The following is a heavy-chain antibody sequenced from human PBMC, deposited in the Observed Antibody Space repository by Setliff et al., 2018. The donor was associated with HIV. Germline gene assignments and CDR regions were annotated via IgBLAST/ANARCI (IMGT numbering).Heavy chain of an antibody. V-gene: IGHV3-23*01. CDR1: GFRFSDYT. CDR2: ISGSGDTI. J-gene: IGHJ4*02. Sequence: PGGSLRLSCAPSGFRFSDYTMTWVRQAPGKGLECVSGISGSGDTIYYADSVKGRFTISRDNSKNSLYLQMNSLRVEDTALYYCARDLNWGFDYWGQGTLVTVSS. D-gene: IGHD7-27*01. CDR3: ARDLNWGFDY.